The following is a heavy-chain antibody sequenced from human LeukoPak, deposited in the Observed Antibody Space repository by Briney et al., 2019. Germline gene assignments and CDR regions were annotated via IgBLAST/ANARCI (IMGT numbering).Heavy chain of an antibody. Sequence: GGSLRLSCAASGFPFSGYAIHWVRQAPGKGLEWVAVISYDGTNKYYADSVKGRFTISRDNAKNSLYLQMNSLRAEDTAVYYCARVETWGQGTLVTVSS. CDR3: ARVET. CDR1: GFPFSGYA. J-gene: IGHJ5*02. V-gene: IGHV3-30-3*01. CDR2: ISYDGTNK.